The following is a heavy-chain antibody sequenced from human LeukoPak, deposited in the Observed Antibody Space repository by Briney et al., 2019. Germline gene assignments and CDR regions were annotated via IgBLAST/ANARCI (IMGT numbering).Heavy chain of an antibody. CDR1: GFTFSSYG. Sequence: PGRSLRLSCAASGFTFSSYGMHWVRQAPGKGLEWVAVISYDGSNKYYADSVKGRFTISRDNSKNTLYLQMNSLRAEDTAVYYCAIDVYDSSGYLDYWGQGTLVTVSS. V-gene: IGHV3-30*03. CDR2: ISYDGSNK. CDR3: AIDVYDSSGYLDY. D-gene: IGHD3-22*01. J-gene: IGHJ4*02.